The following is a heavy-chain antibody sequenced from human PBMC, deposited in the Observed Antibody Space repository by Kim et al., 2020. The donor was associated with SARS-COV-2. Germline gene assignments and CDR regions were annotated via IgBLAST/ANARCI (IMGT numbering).Heavy chain of an antibody. CDR1: GGSISSYY. V-gene: IGHV4-59*08. J-gene: IGHJ3*02. CDR2: IYYSGST. D-gene: IGHD3-16*01. CDR3: ARRKYYDYVWGSPVDKTRAQNAFDI. Sequence: SETLSLTCTVSGGSISSYYWSWIRQPPGKGLEWIGYIYYSGSTNYNPSLKSRVTISVDTSKNQFSLKLSSVTAADTAVYYCARRKYYDYVWGSPVDKTRAQNAFDIWGQGTMVTVSS.